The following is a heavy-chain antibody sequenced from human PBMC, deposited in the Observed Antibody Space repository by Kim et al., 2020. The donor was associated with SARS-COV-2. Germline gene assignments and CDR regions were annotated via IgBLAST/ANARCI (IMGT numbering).Heavy chain of an antibody. Sequence: GGSLRLSCAASGFTFPTFLMRWVRQAPGQGLEWVSSITTSGTWYADSVKGRFTISRDDSKNTLYLQMNSLRAEDTAVDYCAKALLGESRFGMDVWGQGTT. CDR2: ITTSGT. D-gene: IGHD3-10*01. CDR1: GFTFPTFL. V-gene: IGHV3-23*01. J-gene: IGHJ6*02. CDR3: AKALLGESRFGMDV.